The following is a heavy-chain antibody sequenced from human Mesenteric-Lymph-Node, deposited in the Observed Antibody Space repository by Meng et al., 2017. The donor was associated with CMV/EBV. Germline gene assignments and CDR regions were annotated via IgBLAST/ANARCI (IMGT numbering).Heavy chain of an antibody. CDR2: INHSGST. V-gene: IGHV4-34*01. D-gene: IGHD2-8*01. J-gene: IGHJ6*02. CDR3: ARARYCTNGVCYRQYYYGMDV. CDR1: GGSFSGYY. Sequence: SETLSLTCAVYGGSFSGYYWSWIRQPPGKGLEWIGEINHSGSTNYNLSLKSRVTISVDTSKNQFSLKLSSVTAADTAVYYCARARYCTNGVCYRQYYYGMDVWGQGTTVTVSS.